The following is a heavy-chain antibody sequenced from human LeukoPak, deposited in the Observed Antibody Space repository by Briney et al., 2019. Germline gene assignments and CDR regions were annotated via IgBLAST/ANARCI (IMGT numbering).Heavy chain of an antibody. J-gene: IGHJ4*02. CDR2: INHDGSEQ. CDR1: GFTPRGDW. V-gene: IGHV3-7*01. CDR3: ARDGSIVVAGTHDY. Sequence: GGAPRLSPADSGFTPRGDWMSWVRQVPGERLEWVANINHDGSEQHYVDSVKGRFTTSRDNAKNSLYLQMNSLRAEDTAVYYCARDGSIVVAGTHDYWGQGTLVTVSS. D-gene: IGHD6-19*01.